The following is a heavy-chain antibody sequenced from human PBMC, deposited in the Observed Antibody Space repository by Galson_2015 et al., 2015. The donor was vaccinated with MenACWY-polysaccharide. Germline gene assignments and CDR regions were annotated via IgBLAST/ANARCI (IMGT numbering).Heavy chain of an antibody. Sequence: QSGAEVKKPGESLTISCTGSGYSYTSYWIGWVRQMPGKGMEWMGMIYPSDSDTRYSPSFQGQVTISADKSISTAYLQWSSLRASDTAIYYCVRHLYADFWGQGTLVTVSS. CDR2: IYPSDSDT. J-gene: IGHJ4*02. CDR1: GYSYTSYW. D-gene: IGHD2-2*02. V-gene: IGHV5-51*01. CDR3: VRHLYADF.